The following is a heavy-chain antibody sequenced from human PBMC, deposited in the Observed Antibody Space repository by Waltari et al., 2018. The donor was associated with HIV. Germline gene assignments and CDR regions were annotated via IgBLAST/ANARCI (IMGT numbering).Heavy chain of an antibody. CDR3: AKDPVPGYSTGWHAD. J-gene: IGHJ1*01. CDR2: ISWNSGSR. Sequence: LVESGGGLLQPGRSLRLSCAASGFIFDDYAMHWVRQGPGKGLEWVAGISWNSGSRGYADSVQGRFTISRDNPRDFLYLEMNNLRPEDTAVYYCAKDPVPGYSTGWHADWGQGTLVTVSS. V-gene: IGHV3-9*01. CDR1: GFIFDDYA. D-gene: IGHD2-8*02.